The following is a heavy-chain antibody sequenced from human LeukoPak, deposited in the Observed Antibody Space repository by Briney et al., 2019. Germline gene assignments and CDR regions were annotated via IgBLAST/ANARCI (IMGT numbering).Heavy chain of an antibody. CDR3: ARDYYDFWGGYLDWFDP. CDR1: GGSISSYY. J-gene: IGHJ5*02. D-gene: IGHD3-3*01. CDR2: IYTSGST. V-gene: IGHV4-4*07. Sequence: SETLSLTCTVSGGSISSYYWSWIRQPAGKGLEWIGRIYTSGSTNYNSSLKSRVTMSVDTSKNQFSLKLSSVTAADTAVYYCARDYYDFWGGYLDWFDPWGQGTLVTVSS.